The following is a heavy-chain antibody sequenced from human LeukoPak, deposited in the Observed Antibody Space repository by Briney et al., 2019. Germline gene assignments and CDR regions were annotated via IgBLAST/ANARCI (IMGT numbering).Heavy chain of an antibody. CDR1: GFTFSSYA. CDR2: ISYDGSNK. V-gene: IGHV3-30-3*01. Sequence: GGSLRLSCAASGFTFSSYAMHWVRQAPGKGLEWVAVISYDGSNKYYADSVKGRFTISRDNSKNTLFLQMNSLRAEDSAVYYCARGSFYYYDKSGYSTVYYFDFWAREPWSPSPQ. D-gene: IGHD3-22*01. CDR3: ARGSFYYYDKSGYSTVYYFDF. J-gene: IGHJ4*02.